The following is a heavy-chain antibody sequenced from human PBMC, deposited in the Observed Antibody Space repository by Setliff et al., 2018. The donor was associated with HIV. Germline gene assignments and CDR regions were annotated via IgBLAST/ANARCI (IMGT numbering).Heavy chain of an antibody. V-gene: IGHV3-23*01. D-gene: IGHD3-22*01. CDR3: AKTYYYDSSGYYYFDS. CDR1: GFTFSSYE. J-gene: IGHJ4*02. Sequence: PGGSLRLSCAASGFTFSSYEVNWVRQAPGKGLEWVSAISGGGDRTYHADSVRGRFTISRDNSKNSLYLQMNSLRAEDTAVYYCAKTYYYDSSGYYYFDSWGQGTLVTVSS. CDR2: ISGGGDRT.